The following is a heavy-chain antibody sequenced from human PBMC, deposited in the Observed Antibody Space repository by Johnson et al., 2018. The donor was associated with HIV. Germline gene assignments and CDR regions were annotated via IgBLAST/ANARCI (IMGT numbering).Heavy chain of an antibody. D-gene: IGHD3-22*01. CDR2: ISYDGSNK. CDR3: TTEPLRNYYDSSGYRDAFDI. J-gene: IGHJ3*02. Sequence: QMQLVESGGGVVQPGRSLRLSCAASGFTFSSYAMHWVRQAPGKGLEWVAVISYDGSNKYYADSVKGRFTISRDNSKNTLYLQMNSLRAEDTAVYYCTTEPLRNYYDSSGYRDAFDIWGQGTMVTVSS. CDR1: GFTFSSYA. V-gene: IGHV3-30-3*01.